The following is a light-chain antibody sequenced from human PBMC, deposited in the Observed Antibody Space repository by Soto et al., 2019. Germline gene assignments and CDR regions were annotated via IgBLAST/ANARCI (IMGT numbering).Light chain of an antibody. V-gene: IGKV3-20*01. J-gene: IGKJ5*01. Sequence: DIVLTQSPCTMSLSPGERATLSCMASQSVSNNYLARYQQKPGQAPRTIIVGASLRATGIPDRLSGSGSVTDFTLTINRLEPEDFAVYDCQQYGSSPITFGNGTLL. CDR1: QSVSNNY. CDR3: QQYGSSPIT. CDR2: GAS.